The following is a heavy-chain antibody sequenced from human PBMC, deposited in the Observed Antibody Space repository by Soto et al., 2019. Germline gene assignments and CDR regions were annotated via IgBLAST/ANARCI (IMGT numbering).Heavy chain of an antibody. J-gene: IGHJ4*02. CDR2: IIPMFGTA. CDR1: GGTFSTYS. Sequence: SVKVSCKSSGGTFSTYSMTWVRQAPGQGLEWMGWIIPMFGTANYAQKFRGRVTVTADESTSTAHMELSSLRSEDTAVYYCARGWETVGTTTPFAYWGQGTLVTVSS. V-gene: IGHV1-69*13. D-gene: IGHD1-26*01. CDR3: ARGWETVGTTTPFAY.